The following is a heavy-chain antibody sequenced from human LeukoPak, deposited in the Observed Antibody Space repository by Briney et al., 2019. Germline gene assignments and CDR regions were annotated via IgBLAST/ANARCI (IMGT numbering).Heavy chain of an antibody. J-gene: IGHJ3*02. CDR1: GGSISSGGYY. D-gene: IGHD5-12*01. V-gene: IGHV4-31*03. CDR3: ARAHLGYSGYEGGGAFDI. CDR2: IYYSGST. Sequence: TSETLSLTCTVSGGSISSGGYYWSWIRQHPGKGLEWIGYIYYSGSTYYNPSLKSRVTISVDTSKNQFSLKLSSVTAADTAVYYCARAHLGYSGYEGGGAFDIWGQGTMVTVSS.